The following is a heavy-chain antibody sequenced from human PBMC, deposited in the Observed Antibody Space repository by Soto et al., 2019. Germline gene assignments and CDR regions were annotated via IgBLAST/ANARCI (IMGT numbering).Heavy chain of an antibody. CDR2: INRDGGST. CDR3: ARAPGFYGDFFDY. Sequence: EVQLVESGGGVVRPGGSLRLSCAAFGLRFDDYGMSWVRQVPGKGLEWVSGINRDGGSTGYADSVKGRFTISRDNAKNSLYLQMNSLRAEDTAFYYCARAPGFYGDFFDYWGQGTLVTVSS. V-gene: IGHV3-20*04. D-gene: IGHD4-17*01. J-gene: IGHJ4*02. CDR1: GLRFDDYG.